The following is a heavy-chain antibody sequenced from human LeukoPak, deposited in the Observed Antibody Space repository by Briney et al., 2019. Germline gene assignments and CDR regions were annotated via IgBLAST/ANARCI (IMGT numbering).Heavy chain of an antibody. Sequence: SETLSLTCAVYGGSFSGYYWSWIRQPPGKGLEWIGEINHSGSTNYNPSLKSRVTISVDTSKNQFSLKLSSVTAADTAVYYCARGSIHYYDSSGYYYYWGQGTLVTVSS. CDR2: INHSGST. V-gene: IGHV4-34*01. J-gene: IGHJ4*02. CDR1: GGSFSGYY. D-gene: IGHD3-22*01. CDR3: ARGSIHYYDSSGYYYY.